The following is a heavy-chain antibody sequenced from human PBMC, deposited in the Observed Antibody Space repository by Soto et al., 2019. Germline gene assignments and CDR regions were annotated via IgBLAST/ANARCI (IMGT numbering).Heavy chain of an antibody. D-gene: IGHD6-19*01. CDR1: GFIFSSYS. Sequence: EVQLMESGGGLVQPGGSLRLSCAASGFIFSSYSMNWVRQAPGKGLEWVSYISYTSTTMYYADSVRGRFTISRDSAKNSLYLQMNSLRHEDTAVYYCARAGASSAWTLDYWGRGTLVTVSS. CDR3: ARAGASSAWTLDY. CDR2: ISYTSTTM. V-gene: IGHV3-48*02. J-gene: IGHJ4*02.